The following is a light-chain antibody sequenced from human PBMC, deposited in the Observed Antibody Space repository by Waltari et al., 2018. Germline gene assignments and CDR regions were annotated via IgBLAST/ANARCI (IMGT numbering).Light chain of an antibody. J-gene: IGLJ3*02. Sequence: QSALTQPVSVSGSPGQSVTISCTGTSNNVGDYNLVSWFQHHPDQAPKLLIFYVSNRPPGGSNRFSGSKSGNTASLTISGLQTEDEADYYCCSYSTGGSWMFGGGTKLTVL. CDR2: YVS. CDR3: CSYSTGGSWM. CDR1: SNNVGDYNL. V-gene: IGLV2-23*02.